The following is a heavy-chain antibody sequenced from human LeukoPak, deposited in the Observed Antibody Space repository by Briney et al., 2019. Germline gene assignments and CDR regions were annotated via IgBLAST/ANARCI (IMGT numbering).Heavy chain of an antibody. CDR3: ARVMQGAAAGSPYFDY. Sequence: GGSLRLSCAASGFTFSSYEMNWVRQAPGKGLEWVSYISSSGSTIYYADSVKGRFTISRDNAKNSLYLQMNSLRAEDTAVYYCARVMQGAAAGSPYFDYWGQGTLVTDSS. D-gene: IGHD6-13*01. V-gene: IGHV3-48*03. CDR1: GFTFSSYE. J-gene: IGHJ4*02. CDR2: ISSSGSTI.